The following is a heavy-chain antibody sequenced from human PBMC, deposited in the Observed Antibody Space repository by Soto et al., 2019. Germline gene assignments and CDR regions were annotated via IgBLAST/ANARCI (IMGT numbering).Heavy chain of an antibody. CDR1: GFTFSTYA. J-gene: IGHJ4*02. V-gene: IGHV3-23*01. CDR3: AKGRKNNVAASDY. CDR2: ISGGGGST. Sequence: PGGSLRLSCAASGFTFSTYAMSWVRQAPGKGLEWVSDISGGGGSTYYADSVKGRFTISRDNSRNTLYLQMNSLRAEDTAVYYCAKGRKNNVAASDYWGQGTLVTVSS. D-gene: IGHD2-15*01.